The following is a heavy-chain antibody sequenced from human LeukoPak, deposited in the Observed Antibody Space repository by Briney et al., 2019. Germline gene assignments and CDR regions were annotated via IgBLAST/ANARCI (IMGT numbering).Heavy chain of an antibody. J-gene: IGHJ4*02. Sequence: GGSLRLSCAASGFTFSSYGMHWVRQAPGKGLEWVAVISYDGSNKYYAGSVKGRFTISRDNSKNTLYLQMNSLRAEDTAVYYCAKDLGCWGQGTLVTVSS. CDR3: AKDLGC. V-gene: IGHV3-30*18. D-gene: IGHD1-26*01. CDR1: GFTFSSYG. CDR2: ISYDGSNK.